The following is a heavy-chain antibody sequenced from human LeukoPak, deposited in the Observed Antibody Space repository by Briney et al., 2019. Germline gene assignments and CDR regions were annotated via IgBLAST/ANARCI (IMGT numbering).Heavy chain of an antibody. CDR3: AREPRGHDAFDI. Sequence: TGGSLRLSCAASGFTFSSYGMHWVRQAPGKGLEWVAVIWYDGSNKYYADSVKGRFTISRDNSKNTLYLQMNSLRAEDTAVYYCAREPRGHDAFDIWGQGTMVTVSS. J-gene: IGHJ3*02. CDR2: IWYDGSNK. CDR1: GFTFSSYG. V-gene: IGHV3-33*01.